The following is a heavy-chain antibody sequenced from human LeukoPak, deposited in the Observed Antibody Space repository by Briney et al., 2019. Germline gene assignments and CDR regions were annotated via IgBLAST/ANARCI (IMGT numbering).Heavy chain of an antibody. D-gene: IGHD5-12*01. CDR3: AKGTDNSGWY. CDR1: GSTFSSYA. V-gene: IGHV3-23*01. J-gene: IGHJ4*02. Sequence: GGSLRLSCAASGSTFSSYAMSWVRQAPGKGLEWVSAISGSGGTTYYTDSVKGRFTISRDNSKSTLYLQMNSLRAEDTAVYYCAKGTDNSGWYWGQGTLVTVSS. CDR2: ISGSGGTT.